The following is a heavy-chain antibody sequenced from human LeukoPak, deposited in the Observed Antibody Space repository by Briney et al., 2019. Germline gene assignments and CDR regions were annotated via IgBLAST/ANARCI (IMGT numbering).Heavy chain of an antibody. V-gene: IGHV4-59*01. CDR1: GDSINNYY. D-gene: IGHD3-10*01. Sequence: SETLSLTCTVSGDSINNYYWSWIRQPPGKGLEWIGYIFYSGGTKYNPSLKSRVAISIAMSKNQFSLNLNSVTAADTAVYYCARETPGSGFLDYWGQRTLVTVSS. CDR2: IFYSGGT. CDR3: ARETPGSGFLDY. J-gene: IGHJ4*02.